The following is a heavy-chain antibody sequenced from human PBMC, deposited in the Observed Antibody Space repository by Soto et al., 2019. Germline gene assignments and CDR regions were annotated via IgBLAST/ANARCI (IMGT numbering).Heavy chain of an antibody. D-gene: IGHD3-9*01. CDR2: IYYSGST. CDR3: ARHFRNRRGSPHRYYYFDS. V-gene: IGHV4-39*01. Sequence: PSETLSLTCTVSGGSISSSSYYWGWIRQPPGKGLEWIGSIYYSGSTYYNPSLKSRVTISVDTSKNQFSLKLGSVTAADTAVYYCARHFRNRRGSPHRYYYFDSWGQGTLVTVSS. J-gene: IGHJ4*02. CDR1: GGSISSSSYY.